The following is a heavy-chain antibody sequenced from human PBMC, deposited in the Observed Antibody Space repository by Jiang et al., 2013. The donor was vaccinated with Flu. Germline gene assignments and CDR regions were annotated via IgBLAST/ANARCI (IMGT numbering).Heavy chain of an antibody. J-gene: IGHJ3*02. CDR1: GFTFSSYG. V-gene: IGHV3-33*08. CDR2: IWYDGSNK. CDR3: ARPLENIGAFDI. D-gene: IGHD2/OR15-2a*01. Sequence: VQLLESGGGVVQPGRSLRLSCAASGFTFSSYGMHWVRQAPGKGLEWVAVIWYDGSNKYYADSVKGRFTISRDNSKNTLYLQMNSLRAEDTAVYYCARPLENIGAFDIWGQGTMVTVSS.